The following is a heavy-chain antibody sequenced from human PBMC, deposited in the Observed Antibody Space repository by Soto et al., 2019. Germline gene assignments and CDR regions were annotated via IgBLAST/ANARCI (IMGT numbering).Heavy chain of an antibody. CDR3: ARGAKIYYDFWSGSTYYFDY. J-gene: IGHJ4*02. CDR1: GGSFSGYY. Sequence: PSETLSLTCAVYGGSFSGYYWSWIRQPPGKGLEWIGEINHSGSTNYNPSLKSRVTISVDTSKNQFSLKLSSVTAADTAVYYCARGAKIYYDFWSGSTYYFDYWGQGTLVTVSS. V-gene: IGHV4-34*01. CDR2: INHSGST. D-gene: IGHD3-3*01.